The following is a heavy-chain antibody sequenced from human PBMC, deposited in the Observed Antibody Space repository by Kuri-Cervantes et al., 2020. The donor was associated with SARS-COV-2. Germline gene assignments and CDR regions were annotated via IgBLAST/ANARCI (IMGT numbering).Heavy chain of an antibody. CDR1: GFTFSSYE. CDR2: ISSSGSTI. J-gene: IGHJ5*02. CDR3: ARDPSTSSSWYLFDP. D-gene: IGHD6-13*01. V-gene: IGHV3-48*03. Sequence: GESLKISCAASGFTFSSYEMNWVRQAPGKGPEWISYISSSGSTIYYADSVKGRFTISRDNAKNSLYLQMNSLRAEDTAVYYCARDPSTSSSWYLFDPWGQGTLVTVSS.